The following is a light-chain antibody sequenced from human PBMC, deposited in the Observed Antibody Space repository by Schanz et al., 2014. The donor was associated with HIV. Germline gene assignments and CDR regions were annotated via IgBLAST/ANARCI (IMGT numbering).Light chain of an antibody. J-gene: IGKJ2*01. V-gene: IGKV1-5*03. CDR3: QQYNDGSYT. Sequence: DIQMTQSPSTLSASIGDRITITCRASQSVDSWLAWYQQKPGKAPKLLIYKASGLQSGVPSRFSGSGSGTEFTLAISSLQPEDFATYYCQQYNDGSYTFGQGTKLEIK. CDR2: KAS. CDR1: QSVDSW.